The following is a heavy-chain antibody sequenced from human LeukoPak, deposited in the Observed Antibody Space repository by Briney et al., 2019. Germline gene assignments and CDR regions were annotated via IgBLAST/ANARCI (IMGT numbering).Heavy chain of an antibody. D-gene: IGHD3-22*01. Sequence: ASVKVSCKASGYTFTGYYMHWVRQAPGQRLEWMGWINAGNGNTKYSQKFQGRVTITRDTSASTAYMELSSLRSEDTAVYYCARMRARKGSPHYYDSSGYQYWGQGTLVTVSS. CDR3: ARMRARKGSPHYYDSSGYQY. V-gene: IGHV1-3*01. J-gene: IGHJ4*02. CDR2: INAGNGNT. CDR1: GYTFTGYY.